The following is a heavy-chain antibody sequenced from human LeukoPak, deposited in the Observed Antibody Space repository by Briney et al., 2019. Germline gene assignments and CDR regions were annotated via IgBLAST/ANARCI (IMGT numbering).Heavy chain of an antibody. CDR1: GGSISSYY. CDR3: ARVTTIFGVPPYYYYYMDV. CDR2: IYTSGST. D-gene: IGHD3-3*01. J-gene: IGHJ6*03. V-gene: IGHV4-4*07. Sequence: SETLSLPCTVSGGSISSYYWSWIRQPAGKGLEWIGRIYTSGSTNYNPSLKSRVTMSVDTPKNQFSLKLSSVTAADTAVYYCARVTTIFGVPPYYYYYMDVWGKGTTVTVSS.